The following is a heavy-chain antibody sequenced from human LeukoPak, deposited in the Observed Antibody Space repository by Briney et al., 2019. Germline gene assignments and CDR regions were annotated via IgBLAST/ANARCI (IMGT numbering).Heavy chain of an antibody. CDR3: AGAAAGIPQFD. V-gene: IGHV4-39*01. CDR1: GGSISSSSYY. D-gene: IGHD6-13*01. J-gene: IGHJ4*02. CDR2: IYYSGST. Sequence: SETLSLTCTVSGGSISSSSYYWGWIRQPPGKGLEWIGSIYYSGSTYYNPSLKSRVTISVDTSKNQFSLKLSSVTAADTAVYYCAGAAAGIPQFDWGQGTLVTVSS.